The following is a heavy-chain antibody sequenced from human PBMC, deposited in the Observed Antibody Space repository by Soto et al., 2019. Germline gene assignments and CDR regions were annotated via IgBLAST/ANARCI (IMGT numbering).Heavy chain of an antibody. CDR1: GFTFSSYG. J-gene: IGHJ6*02. Sequence: PGGSLRLSCAASGFTFSSYGMHWVRQAPGKGLEWVAVISYDGSNKYYADSVKGRFTVSRDIPKNTLYLQMNSLRVEDTAVYYCARDIWSVALDVWGQGTTVTVSS. CDR3: ARDIWSVALDV. D-gene: IGHD2-15*01. CDR2: ISYDGSNK. V-gene: IGHV3-30*03.